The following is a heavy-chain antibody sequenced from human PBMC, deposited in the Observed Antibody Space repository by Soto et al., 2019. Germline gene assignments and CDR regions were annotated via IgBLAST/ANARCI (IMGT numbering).Heavy chain of an antibody. Sequence: QVQLVESGGGVVQPGESLKVACAASGFTVATTGMHWVRQAPGKGLEWVAMISHSGTSKVYIDSVQCRFTISRDNAKNNLYLQMSSLRPEDTAIYYCAKDWGSSGWFNWFNPWGQGVLVTVSS. CDR1: GFTVATTG. CDR3: AKDWGSSGWFNWFNP. J-gene: IGHJ5*02. CDR2: ISHSGTSK. V-gene: IGHV3-30*18. D-gene: IGHD6-19*01.